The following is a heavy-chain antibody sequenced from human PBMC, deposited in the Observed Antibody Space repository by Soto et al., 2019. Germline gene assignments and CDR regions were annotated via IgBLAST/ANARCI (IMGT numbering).Heavy chain of an antibody. CDR1: GFTVSSKY. CDR3: ARDDVLCDGGRCYGVPLDV. D-gene: IGHD2-15*01. CDR2: IQSGGPT. J-gene: IGHJ6*04. V-gene: IGHV3-66*01. Sequence: GGSLRLSCAASGFTVSSKYISWVRQAPGKGLEWVSLIQSGGPTYYAGSVKGRFTISRDTSENTLHLQMDSLRAEDTAVYYCARDDVLCDGGRCYGVPLDVWGKGTTDTVSS.